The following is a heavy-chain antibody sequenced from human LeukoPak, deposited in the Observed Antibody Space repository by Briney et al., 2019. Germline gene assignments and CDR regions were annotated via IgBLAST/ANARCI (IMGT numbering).Heavy chain of an antibody. CDR3: ARQVGATPHNWYFDL. V-gene: IGHV5-51*01. CDR1: GYSFTSYW. J-gene: IGHJ2*01. CDR2: IYPGDSDT. D-gene: IGHD1-26*01. Sequence: GESLKISCKGSGYSFTSYWIGWVRQMPGKGLEWMGIIYPGDSDTRYSPSFQGQVTISADKSISTAYLQWSSLKASDTAMYYCARQVGATPHNWYFDLWGRGTLVTVSS.